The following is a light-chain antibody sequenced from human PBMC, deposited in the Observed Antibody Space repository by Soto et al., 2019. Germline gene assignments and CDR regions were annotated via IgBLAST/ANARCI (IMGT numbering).Light chain of an antibody. J-gene: IGLJ2*01. V-gene: IGLV1-47*01. CDR1: SSNIGTNY. CDR2: TNN. Sequence: QLVLTQPPSASGTPGQRVTISCSGSSSNIGTNYVYWYQQLPGTAPKLLIYTNNQRPSGVPDRISGSKSGTSASLAFSGLRSEDEADYYCATWDDSLSGVVFGGGTKVTVL. CDR3: ATWDDSLSGVV.